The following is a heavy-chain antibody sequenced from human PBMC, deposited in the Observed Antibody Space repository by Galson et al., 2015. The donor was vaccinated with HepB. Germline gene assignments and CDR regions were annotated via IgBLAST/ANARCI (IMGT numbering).Heavy chain of an antibody. CDR2: IRTKAYGGTT. Sequence: SLRLSCAASGLTFGDYTLSWVRQASGKGLERVGFIRTKAYGGTTEYAASVKGRFSISRDDSKSIAYLQMNSLKTEDTAMYYCTRDRRPSRWFGDSDVFDIWSPGTMVTVSS. V-gene: IGHV3-49*04. CDR3: TRDRRPSRWFGDSDVFDI. D-gene: IGHD3-10*01. J-gene: IGHJ3*02. CDR1: GLTFGDYT.